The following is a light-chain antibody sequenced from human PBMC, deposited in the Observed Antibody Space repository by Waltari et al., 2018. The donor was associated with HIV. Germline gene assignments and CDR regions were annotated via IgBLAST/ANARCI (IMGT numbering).Light chain of an antibody. CDR1: SSDLGVYNS. CDR3: SFYGGSNIVV. V-gene: IGLV2-8*01. CDR2: EFS. J-gene: IGLJ2*01. Sequence: QSALTQPPSASGSPRQSVTISCTGASSDLGVYNSVSWYQQRPGKAPKVIISEFSKRYSGAPLRFSGTPSGNTAPRPVSGLQAGDEAEYFCSFYGGSNIVVFGGGTKLTVL.